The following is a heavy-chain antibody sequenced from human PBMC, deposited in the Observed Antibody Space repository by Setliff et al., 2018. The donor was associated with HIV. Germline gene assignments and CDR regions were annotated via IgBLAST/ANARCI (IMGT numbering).Heavy chain of an antibody. V-gene: IGHV4-4*09. CDR1: GGSISSYC. J-gene: IGHJ5*02. CDR3: ARRIDNSGSFPDKNWFDT. D-gene: IGHD3-10*01. Sequence: SETLSLTCTVSGGSISSYCWNWIRQSPGRGLEWIGFIFSSGSTKYNPSLQSRVTMSIDTPKNQFSLKLTSVTAADTAVYYCARRIDNSGSFPDKNWFDTWGQGSQVTVSS. CDR2: IFSSGST.